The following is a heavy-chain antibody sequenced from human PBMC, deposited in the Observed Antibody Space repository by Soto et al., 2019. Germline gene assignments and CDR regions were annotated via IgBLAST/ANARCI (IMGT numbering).Heavy chain of an antibody. V-gene: IGHV1-2*04. Sequence: QVQLVQSGAEVKKPGASVKVSCKASGYTFTGYYMHWVRQAPGQGLEWMGWINPNSGGTNYAQKFQGWVTMTRDTSISTAYMELSRLRSDDTAVYYCARDLLDSSSWYPYYYYYYGMDVW. CDR1: GYTFTGYY. D-gene: IGHD6-13*01. CDR2: INPNSGGT. J-gene: IGHJ6*01. CDR3: ARDLLDSSSWYPYYYYYYGMDV.